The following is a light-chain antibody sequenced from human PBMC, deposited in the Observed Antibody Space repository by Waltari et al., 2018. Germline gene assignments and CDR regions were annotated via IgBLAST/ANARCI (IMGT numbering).Light chain of an antibody. J-gene: IGLJ2*01. CDR3: QSYDISLSGSL. Sequence: QSVLTQPPSVSGAPGQRVTISCTGSSSNIGGGYDVTGYQQLPGTAPKLLIYNNNNRPSGVPDRFSGSKSGTSASLAITGLQAEDEADYYCQSYDISLSGSLFGGGTKLTVL. V-gene: IGLV1-40*01. CDR2: NNN. CDR1: SSNIGGGYD.